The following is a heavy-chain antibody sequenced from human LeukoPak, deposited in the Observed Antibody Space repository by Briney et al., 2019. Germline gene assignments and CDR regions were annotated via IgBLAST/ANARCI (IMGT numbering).Heavy chain of an antibody. D-gene: IGHD1-1*01. V-gene: IGHV3-48*04. J-gene: IGHJ4*02. CDR1: GFTFSSYS. CDR3: ARDVEGSDY. CDR2: ISSSSSTI. Sequence: PGGSLRLSCAASGFTFSSYSMNWVRQAPGKGLEWVSYISSSSSTIYYADSVKGRFTISRDNAKNSVYLQMNSLRAEDTAVYYCARDVEGSDYWGQGTLVTVSS.